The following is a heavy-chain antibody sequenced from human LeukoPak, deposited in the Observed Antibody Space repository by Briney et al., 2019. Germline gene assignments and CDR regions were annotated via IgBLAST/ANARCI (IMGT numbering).Heavy chain of an antibody. CDR1: GGSINSGRYY. V-gene: IGHV4-61*09. Sequence: PSETLSLTCTVSGGSINSGRYYWSWIRQPAGRGLEWIGHISTSGRTSYSPSLKSRVTISVDTSKNQFSLKLSSVTAADTAVYYCARDPLLLWFGEQSDYWGQGTLVTVSS. J-gene: IGHJ4*02. CDR3: ARDPLLLWFGEQSDY. D-gene: IGHD3-10*01. CDR2: ISTSGRT.